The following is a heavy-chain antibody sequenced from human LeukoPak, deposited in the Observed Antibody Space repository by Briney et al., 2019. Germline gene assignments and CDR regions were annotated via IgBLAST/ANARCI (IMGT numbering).Heavy chain of an antibody. CDR2: IYYSGST. CDR1: GGSISSYY. V-gene: IGHV4-59*01. CDR3: ARGPDAYGDYGAYFDY. J-gene: IGHJ4*02. Sequence: SETLSLTCTVSGGSISSYYWSWIRQPPGKGLEWIGYIYYSGSTNNNPSLKSRVTISVDTSKNQFSLKLSSVTAADTAVYYCARGPDAYGDYGAYFDYWGQGTLVTVSS. D-gene: IGHD4-17*01.